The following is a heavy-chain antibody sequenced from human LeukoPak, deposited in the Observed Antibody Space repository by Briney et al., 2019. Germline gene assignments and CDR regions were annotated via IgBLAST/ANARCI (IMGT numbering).Heavy chain of an antibody. CDR3: ARDLNYYDSSGSPDY. Sequence: PGGSLRLSCAASGFTFSSYSMNWVRQAPVKGLEWVSSISSSSSYIYYADSVKGRFTISRGNAKNSLYLQMNSLRAEDTAVYYCARDLNYYDSSGSPDYWGQGTLVTVSS. CDR2: ISSSSSYI. J-gene: IGHJ4*02. V-gene: IGHV3-21*01. CDR1: GFTFSSYS. D-gene: IGHD3-22*01.